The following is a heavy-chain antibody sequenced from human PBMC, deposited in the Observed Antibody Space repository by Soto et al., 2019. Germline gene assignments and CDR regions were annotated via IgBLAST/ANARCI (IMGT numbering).Heavy chain of an antibody. CDR3: ARSDIVVVVAATPGMDV. Sequence: GASLKVSCKASGYTFTSYAMHWVRQAPGQRLEWMGWINAGNGNTKYSQKFQGRVTITRDTSASTAYMELSSLRSEDTAVYYCARSDIVVVVAATPGMDVWGQGTTVTVSS. CDR1: GYTFTSYA. V-gene: IGHV1-3*01. CDR2: INAGNGNT. J-gene: IGHJ6*02. D-gene: IGHD2-15*01.